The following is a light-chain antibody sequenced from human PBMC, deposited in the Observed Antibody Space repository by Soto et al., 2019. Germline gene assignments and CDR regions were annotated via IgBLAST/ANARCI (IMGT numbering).Light chain of an antibody. Sequence: QSVLTQPASVSGSPGQSITISCTGTSSDVGAYNFVSWHQQHPGKAPKLMIYNVYDRPSGISYRFSGSKSGNTASLTISGLQGEDEADYSCSAYTVSRTYVSGTGTKVTVL. CDR1: SSDVGAYNF. CDR3: SAYTVSRTYV. CDR2: NVY. V-gene: IGLV2-14*03. J-gene: IGLJ1*01.